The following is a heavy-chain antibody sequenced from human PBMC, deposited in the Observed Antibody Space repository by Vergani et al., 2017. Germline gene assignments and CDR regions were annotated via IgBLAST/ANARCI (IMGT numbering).Heavy chain of an antibody. CDR1: VFTFIMHA. CDR2: LSASDRRT. CDR3: AKVGRSEVAGTFGAFDI. D-gene: IGHD6-19*01. J-gene: IGHJ3*02. V-gene: IGHV3-23*01. Sequence: EVQLLESGGDLVQPGGSLRLPCAASVFTFIMHAMSWVRQAPGKGLEWVSTLSASDRRTHYADSVKGRFTISRDISKNTLFLHMNSLRPEDTAVYYCAKVGRSEVAGTFGAFDIWGQGTMVTVSS.